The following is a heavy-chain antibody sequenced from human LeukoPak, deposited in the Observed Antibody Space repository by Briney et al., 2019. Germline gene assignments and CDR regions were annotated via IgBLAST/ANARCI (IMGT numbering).Heavy chain of an antibody. J-gene: IGHJ5*02. CDR1: VYTFTSYD. V-gene: IGHV1-8*01. CDR2: MNPNSGYT. Sequence: ASVTVSLKCSVYTFTSYDINWVRRATGQGLAWVGWMNPNSGYTGYAHKFPGSVTITRNTSISTPYMDVISLRSEDTAVYYCARDSSGWYHWFDPWGQGTLVTVSS. CDR3: ARDSSGWYHWFDP. D-gene: IGHD6-19*01.